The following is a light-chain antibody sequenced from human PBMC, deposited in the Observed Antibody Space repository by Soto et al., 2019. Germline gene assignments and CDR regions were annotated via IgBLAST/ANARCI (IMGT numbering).Light chain of an antibody. CDR3: QSYDNSLSGAWV. CDR2: GNT. J-gene: IGLJ3*02. V-gene: IGLV1-40*01. Sequence: QSVLTQPPSVSGAPGLRVTISCTGSSSNIGANYDVHWYQQFPGAAPKLLIYGNTNRPTGVPDRFSGSKSGTSASLAITGLQAEDEAVYYCQSYDNSLSGAWVFGGGTKLTVL. CDR1: SSNIGANYD.